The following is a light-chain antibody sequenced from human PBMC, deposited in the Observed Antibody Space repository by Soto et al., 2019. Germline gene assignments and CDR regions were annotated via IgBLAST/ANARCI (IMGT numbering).Light chain of an antibody. CDR2: GNS. J-gene: IGLJ2*01. V-gene: IGLV1-40*01. Sequence: QSALTQPPSVSGAPGQRVTISCTGSSSNIGAGYDVHWYQQLPGTAPKLLIYGNSNRPSGVPDRFSGSKSGTSASLAITGRQAEDEADYYCQSYDSSLSAGVFGGGTKLTVL. CDR3: QSYDSSLSAGV. CDR1: SSNIGAGYD.